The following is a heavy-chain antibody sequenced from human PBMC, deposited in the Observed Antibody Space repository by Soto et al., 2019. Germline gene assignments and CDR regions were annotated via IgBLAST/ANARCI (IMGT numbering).Heavy chain of an antibody. CDR1: GFSLSNARMG. D-gene: IGHD3-22*01. J-gene: IGHJ6*02. Sequence: SGPTLVNPXETLTLTCTVSGFSLSNARMGVSWIRQPPGKALEWLAHIFSNDEKSYSTSLKSRLTISKDTSKSQVVLTMTNMDPVDTATYYCARAVNIYDSSGYALRYYGMDVWGQGTTVTVS. CDR3: ARAVNIYDSSGYALRYYGMDV. V-gene: IGHV2-26*01. CDR2: IFSNDEK.